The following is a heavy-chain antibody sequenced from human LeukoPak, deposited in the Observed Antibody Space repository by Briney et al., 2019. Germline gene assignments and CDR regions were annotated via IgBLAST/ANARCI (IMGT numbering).Heavy chain of an antibody. Sequence: GGSLRLSRATSGFTFSSYAMIWVRQAPGKGLEWVSAISGSGGSTYYADSVKGRFTISRDNSKNTLYLQMNSLRAEDTAVYYCAKGRSGWFFDYWGQGTLVTVSS. CDR3: AKGRSGWFFDY. CDR1: GFTFSSYA. D-gene: IGHD6-19*01. J-gene: IGHJ4*02. CDR2: ISGSGGST. V-gene: IGHV3-23*01.